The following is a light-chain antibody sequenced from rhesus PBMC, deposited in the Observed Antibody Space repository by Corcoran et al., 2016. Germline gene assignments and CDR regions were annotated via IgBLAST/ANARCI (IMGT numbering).Light chain of an antibody. Sequence: DVVMTQSPLSLSITPGQPASISCRSSQSLVHSNGKTYLNWYHQKPGQPPRRLISQISNRDSGVPDRFSGSGAGTEFTLKISRVEAEDVGIYYCGQGTNVPLTFGGGTKVEIK. CDR3: GQGTNVPLT. CDR1: QSLVHSNGKTY. V-gene: IGKV2-65*01. CDR2: QIS. J-gene: IGKJ4*01.